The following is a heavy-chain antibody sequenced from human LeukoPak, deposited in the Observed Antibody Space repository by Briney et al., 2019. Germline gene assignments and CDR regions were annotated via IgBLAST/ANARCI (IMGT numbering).Heavy chain of an antibody. CDR1: GFTFRNYP. D-gene: IGHD2-15*01. CDR3: ARDKWRYCSGGSCSRPGAFDI. V-gene: IGHV3-30*04. CDR2: ISYDGTNK. J-gene: IGHJ3*02. Sequence: GGSLRLSCEASGFTFRNYPVHWVRQAPGKGLEWVTVISYDGTNKYYADSVKGRFTISRGNSKNTLYLQMNSLRAEDTAVYYCARDKWRYCSGGSCSRPGAFDIWGQGTMVTVSS.